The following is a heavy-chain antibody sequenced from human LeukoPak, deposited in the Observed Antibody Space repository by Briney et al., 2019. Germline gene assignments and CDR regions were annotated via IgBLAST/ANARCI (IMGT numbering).Heavy chain of an antibody. CDR1: GFTFSSYS. V-gene: IGHV3-21*01. Sequence: GGSLRLSCAASGFTFSSYSMNWVRQAPGKGLEWVSSISSSSSYIYYADSVKGRFTISRDNAKNSLYLQMNSLRAEDTAVYYCARGGTSCCYFDYWGQGTLVTVSS. CDR2: ISSSSSYI. CDR3: ARGGTSCCYFDY. J-gene: IGHJ4*02. D-gene: IGHD2-2*01.